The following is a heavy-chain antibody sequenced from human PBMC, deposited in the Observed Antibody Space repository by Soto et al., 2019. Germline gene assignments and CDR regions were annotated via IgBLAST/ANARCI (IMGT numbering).Heavy chain of an antibody. D-gene: IGHD3-10*01. CDR1: GFTFSSYA. CDR2: ISGSGGST. J-gene: IGHJ4*02. V-gene: IGHV3-23*01. Sequence: EVQLLESGGGLVQPGGSLRLSCAASGFTFSSYAMSWVRQAPGKGLEWVSAISGSGGSTYYADSVKGRFTISRDNSKNTRYLQMNSLRAEDTAVYYCAATYYYGSGSPPETDYWGQGTLVTVSS. CDR3: AATYYYGSGSPPETDY.